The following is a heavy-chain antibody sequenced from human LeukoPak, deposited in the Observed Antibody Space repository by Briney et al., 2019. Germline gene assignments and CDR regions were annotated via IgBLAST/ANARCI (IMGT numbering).Heavy chain of an antibody. CDR2: INHSGST. CDR3: ARLRYYYDSSGYGLDY. CDR1: GGSFSGYY. Sequence: SETLSLTCAVYGGSFSGYYWSWIRQPPGKGLEWTGEINHSGSTNYNPSLKSRVTISVDTSKSQFSLKLSSVTAADTAVYYCARLRYYYDSSGYGLDYWGQGTLVTVSS. J-gene: IGHJ4*02. D-gene: IGHD3-22*01. V-gene: IGHV4-34*01.